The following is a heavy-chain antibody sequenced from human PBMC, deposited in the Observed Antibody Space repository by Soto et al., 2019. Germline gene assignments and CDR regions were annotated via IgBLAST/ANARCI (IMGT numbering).Heavy chain of an antibody. V-gene: IGHV3-30-3*01. D-gene: IGHD2-21*01. CDR3: VRSDCGSAVCRVLDV. J-gene: IGHJ6*02. CDR2: ISSDSFYD. Sequence: QVQLVESGGGVVQPGRPLRLSCAASGFSFSSHTMHWVRQAPGKGMEWVALISSDSFYDSHADSVRGRLTISRDNSKNMLYLEMRSPRVEDTAVYHCVRSDCGSAVCRVLDVWGQGTTVIV. CDR1: GFSFSSHT.